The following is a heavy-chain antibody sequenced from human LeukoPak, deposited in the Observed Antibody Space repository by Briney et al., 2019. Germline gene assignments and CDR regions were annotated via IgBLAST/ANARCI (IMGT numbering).Heavy chain of an antibody. J-gene: IGHJ3*01. Sequence: SQTLSLTCAISGDSVSTSGVAWTGVTQSPSRGLEWLGRTYYPSKWNTEYAVSVKSRIVVNPDTSKNQFSLQLNSVTSEDTAVYDCARGRASAFDVWGQGTMVTVSS. CDR2: TYYPSKWNT. CDR3: ARGRASAFDV. D-gene: IGHD6-25*01. CDR1: GDSVSTSGVA. V-gene: IGHV6-1*01.